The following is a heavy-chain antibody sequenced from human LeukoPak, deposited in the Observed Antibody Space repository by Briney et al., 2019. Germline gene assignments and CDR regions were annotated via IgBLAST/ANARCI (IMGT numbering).Heavy chain of an antibody. CDR1: TFTFSSYN. J-gene: IGHJ4*02. D-gene: IGHD1-26*01. Sequence: GGSLRLSCAASTFTFSSYNMNWVRQAPGKGLEWVSSISSSGIYIYYRDSVKGRFTISRDNAENSLYLEMNSLRVEDTAIYYCVRDRGSYRPIDYWGQGTLVTVSS. V-gene: IGHV3-21*01. CDR3: VRDRGSYRPIDY. CDR2: ISSSGIYI.